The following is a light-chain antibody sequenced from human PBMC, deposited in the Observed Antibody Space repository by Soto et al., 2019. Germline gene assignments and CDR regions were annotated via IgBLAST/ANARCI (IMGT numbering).Light chain of an antibody. V-gene: IGKV3-15*01. CDR1: QSVSDK. Sequence: EIVMTQSPATLSVSPVEISTLSCRASQSVSDKLAWYQQKPGQAPRLLIYHASTRATGIPARFSGSGSGTEFTLTISSLQSEDFAVYYCQQYNNWPPWTFGQGTKVDIK. CDR2: HAS. J-gene: IGKJ1*01. CDR3: QQYNNWPPWT.